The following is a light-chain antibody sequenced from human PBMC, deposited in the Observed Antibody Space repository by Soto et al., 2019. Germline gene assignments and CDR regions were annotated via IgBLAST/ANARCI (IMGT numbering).Light chain of an antibody. J-gene: IGKJ1*01. Sequence: DIQMTQSPSTLPSFVGDRVTITCRASQNIANWLAWYRQKPGTAPELLIYHASTLVSGVPSRFTGSVSGTEFTLAISGLQPDDFATYFCHQYATYSFGQGTKVEIQ. CDR2: HAS. CDR1: QNIANW. V-gene: IGKV1-5*01. CDR3: HQYATYS.